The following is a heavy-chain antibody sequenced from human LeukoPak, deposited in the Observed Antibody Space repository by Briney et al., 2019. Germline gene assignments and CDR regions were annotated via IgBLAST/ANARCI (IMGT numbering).Heavy chain of an antibody. V-gene: IGHV3-33*01. CDR3: AASYDSSGYYCGY. CDR2: IWYDGSNK. CDR1: GFTFSSYG. D-gene: IGHD3-22*01. Sequence: GRSLRLSCAASGFTFSSYGMHWVRQAPGKGLEWVAVIWYDGSNKYYADSVKGRFTISRDNPKNTLYLQMNSLRAEDTAVYYCAASYDSSGYYCGYWGQGTLVTVSS. J-gene: IGHJ4*02.